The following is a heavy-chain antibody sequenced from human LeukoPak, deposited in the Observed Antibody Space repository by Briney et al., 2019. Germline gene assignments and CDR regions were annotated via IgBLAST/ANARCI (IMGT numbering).Heavy chain of an antibody. CDR3: ARDLGVQSSTYYYYYGMDV. D-gene: IGHD2-2*01. J-gene: IGHJ6*02. CDR1: GFTFSSYA. Sequence: PGGSLRLSCAASGFTFSSYAMHWVRQAPGKGLEWVAVISYDGSNKYYADSVKGRFAISRDNSKNTLYLQMNSLRAEDTAVYYCARDLGVQSSTYYYYYGMDVWGQGTTVTVSS. V-gene: IGHV3-30*09. CDR2: ISYDGSNK.